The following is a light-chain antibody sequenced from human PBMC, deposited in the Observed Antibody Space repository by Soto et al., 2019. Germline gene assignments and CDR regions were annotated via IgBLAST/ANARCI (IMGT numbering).Light chain of an antibody. CDR2: GAS. J-gene: IGKJ1*01. Sequence: EIVLTQSPGTLSLSPGERATLSCRASQSVSSSYLAWYQQKLGQAPRLLIYGASSRATGIPDRFSGSGSGTDFTLTISRLEPEDFALYYCHQYGSSPRTFGQVTKVDI. V-gene: IGKV3-20*01. CDR3: HQYGSSPRT. CDR1: QSVSSSY.